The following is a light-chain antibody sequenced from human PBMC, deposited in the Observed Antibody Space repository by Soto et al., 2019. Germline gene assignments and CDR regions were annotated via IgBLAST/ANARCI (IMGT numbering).Light chain of an antibody. CDR3: QQYCVRPWT. V-gene: IGKV4-1*01. J-gene: IGKJ1*01. CDR2: WAY. Sequence: DIVMTQSPDSLAVSLGERATINCESSQSGLYSSNNKNCLAWYQQQPGQPPKLLIYWAYIRESGVPDRFSGGASGTDFTLTISGLQAEDVAVYYCQQYCVRPWTFGQGTKVEIK. CDR1: QSGLYSSNNKNC.